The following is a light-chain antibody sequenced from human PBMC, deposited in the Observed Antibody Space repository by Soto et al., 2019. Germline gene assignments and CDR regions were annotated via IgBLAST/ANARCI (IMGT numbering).Light chain of an antibody. J-gene: IGLJ1*01. Sequence: QSVLTQPRSVSGSPGQSVTISCTGTSTDVGGYNYVSWYQQHPGKVPKLMLYDVSKRPSGVPDRFSGSKSGNTASLTISGLQAEEEADYDCCSYEGRDTLSLFASGPEVTVL. CDR3: CSYEGRDTLSL. CDR2: DVS. V-gene: IGLV2-11*01. CDR1: STDVGGYNY.